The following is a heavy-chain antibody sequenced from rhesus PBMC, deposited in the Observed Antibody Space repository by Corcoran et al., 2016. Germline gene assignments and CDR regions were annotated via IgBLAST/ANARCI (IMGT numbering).Heavy chain of an antibody. V-gene: IGHV4-122*02. CDR3: ARGSLAADFFDY. CDR1: GYSISSGYY. J-gene: IGHJ4*01. D-gene: IGHD6-25*01. CDR2: IPYSGST. Sequence: QVQLQESGPGLVKPSETLSLTCAVSGYSISSGYYWSWFRQPPGKGLEWIGYIPYSGSTSYNPSRKSRVTISRDPSKNQFSLKLSSVTAADTAVYYCARGSLAADFFDYWGQGVLVTVSS.